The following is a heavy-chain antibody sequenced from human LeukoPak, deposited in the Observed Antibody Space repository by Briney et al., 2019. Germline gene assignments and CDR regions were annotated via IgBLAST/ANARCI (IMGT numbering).Heavy chain of an antibody. Sequence: GGSLKISGQVSGYIFTNYWIGWVRQMPGKGLESMGIIYPADSDTTYSPSFQGQVTISADKSINTVYLQWSSLKASDTAMYYCARQSRDGSKTRGYFFDYWGQGTLVTVSS. CDR2: IYPADSDT. CDR1: GYIFTNYW. V-gene: IGHV5-51*01. J-gene: IGHJ4*02. CDR3: ARQSRDGSKTRGYFFDY. D-gene: IGHD3-10*01.